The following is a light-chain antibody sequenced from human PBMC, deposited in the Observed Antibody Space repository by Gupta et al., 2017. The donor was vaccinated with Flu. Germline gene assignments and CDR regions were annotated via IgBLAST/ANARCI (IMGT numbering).Light chain of an antibody. J-gene: IGKJ3*01. CDR2: RTF. Sequence: AREPPVPLCGVTMTLSTNYFDWNPPNPGHTLSLLIPRTFISATGVPDRFTGSGSATQFSITITRLEPNDFAVYYCQHDCNSSFTFGHGTKVDIK. V-gene: IGKV3-20*01. CDR1: MTLSTNY. CDR3: QHDCNSSFT.